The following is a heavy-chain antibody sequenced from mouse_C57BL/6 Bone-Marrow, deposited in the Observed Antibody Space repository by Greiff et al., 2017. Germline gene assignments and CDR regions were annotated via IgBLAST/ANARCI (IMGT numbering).Heavy chain of an antibody. CDR2: INPSTGGT. V-gene: IGHV1-42*01. CDR3: ARGHY. J-gene: IGHJ2*01. CDR1: GYSFTGYY. Sequence: VQLQQSGPELVKPGASVKISCKASGYSFTGYYMNWVKQSPEKSLEWIGEINPSTGGTTYNQKFKAKATLTVDKSSSTAYMQLKSLTSEDSAVYYCARGHYWGQGTTLTVSS.